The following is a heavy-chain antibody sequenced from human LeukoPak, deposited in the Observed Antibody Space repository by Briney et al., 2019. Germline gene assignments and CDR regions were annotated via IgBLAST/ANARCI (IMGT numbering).Heavy chain of an antibody. D-gene: IGHD5-12*01. CDR1: GFTFSDYY. CDR2: ISYDGSNK. Sequence: PGGSLRLACAASGFTFSDYYMSWIRQAPGKGLEWGAVISYDGSNKYHADSVKGRFTISRDNSKNTVYLQMNSLRPEDTAVYYCAKGPVGYPDYWGQGTLVTVSS. V-gene: IGHV3-30*18. CDR3: AKGPVGYPDY. J-gene: IGHJ4*02.